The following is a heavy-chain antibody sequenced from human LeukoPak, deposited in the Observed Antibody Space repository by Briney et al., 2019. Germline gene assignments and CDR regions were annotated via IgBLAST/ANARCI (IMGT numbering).Heavy chain of an antibody. CDR2: IYYSGST. V-gene: IGHV4-59*08. Sequence: SETLSLTCTVSGGSISTYDWSWIRQPPGKGLEWIGYIYYSGSTYYNPSLKSRVTISVDTSKNHFSLKLSSVTAADTAVYYCARLVAVAGVFDYWGQGTLVTVSS. CDR1: GGSISTYD. D-gene: IGHD6-19*01. CDR3: ARLVAVAGVFDY. J-gene: IGHJ4*02.